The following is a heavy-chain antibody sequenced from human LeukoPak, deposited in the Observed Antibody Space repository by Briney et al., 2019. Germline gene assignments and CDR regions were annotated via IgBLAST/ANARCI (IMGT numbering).Heavy chain of an antibody. Sequence: PGGSLRLSCAASGFTFSSYWMSWVRQAPGKGLEWVAFIRYDGSNKYYADSVKGRFTISRDNSKNTLYLQMNSLRAEDTAVYYCAKGEATTPPYYYDSSGPKPFDYWGQGTLVTVSS. CDR3: AKGEATTPPYYYDSSGPKPFDY. V-gene: IGHV3-30*02. CDR1: GFTFSSYW. D-gene: IGHD3-22*01. J-gene: IGHJ4*02. CDR2: IRYDGSNK.